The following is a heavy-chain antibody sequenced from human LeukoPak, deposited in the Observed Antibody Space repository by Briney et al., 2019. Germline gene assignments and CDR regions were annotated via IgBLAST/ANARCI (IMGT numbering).Heavy chain of an antibody. J-gene: IGHJ5*02. CDR2: IYYSGST. V-gene: IGHV4-39*07. CDR1: GGSISSSSYY. D-gene: IGHD3-3*01. Sequence: PSETLSLTCTVSGGSISSSSYYWGWIRQPPGKGLEWIGSIYYSGSTYYNPSLKSRVTISVDTSKNQFSLKLSSVTAADTAVYYCARGLLRFLANWFDPWGQGTLVTVSS. CDR3: ARGLLRFLANWFDP.